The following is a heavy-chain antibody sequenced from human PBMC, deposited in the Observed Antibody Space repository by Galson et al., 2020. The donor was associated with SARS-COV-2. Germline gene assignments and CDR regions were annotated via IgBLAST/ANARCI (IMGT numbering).Heavy chain of an antibody. V-gene: IGHV3-21*01. J-gene: IGHJ6*02. CDR1: GFNFNDYG. CDR3: ARALGYYHYHGMDV. Sequence: GGSLRLSCEASGFNFNDYGMNWVRQLPGKGPERLSSLPSNSGYIYYSDSVKGRFTISRDDAKSSTYLQMNSLTVDDTAVYYCARALGYYHYHGMDVWGPGTTVTVSS. CDR2: LPSNSGYI.